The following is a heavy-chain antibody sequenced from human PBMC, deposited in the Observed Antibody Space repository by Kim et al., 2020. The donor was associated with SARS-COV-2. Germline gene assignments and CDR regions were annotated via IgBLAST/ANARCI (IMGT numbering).Heavy chain of an antibody. CDR1: GFTFDDYA. Sequence: GGSLRLSCAASGFTFDDYAMHWVRQAPGKGLEWVSGISWNSGSIGYADSVKGRFTISRDNAKNSLYLQMNSLRAEDTALYYCAKDIGSTPSYYDYWGQGTQVTVSS. CDR3: AKDIGSTPSYYDY. J-gene: IGHJ4*02. D-gene: IGHD2-15*01. CDR2: ISWNSGSI. V-gene: IGHV3-9*01.